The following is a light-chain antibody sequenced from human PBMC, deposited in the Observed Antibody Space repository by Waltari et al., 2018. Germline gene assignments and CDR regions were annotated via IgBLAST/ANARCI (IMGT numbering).Light chain of an antibody. J-gene: IGLJ3*02. CDR2: RNN. CDR3: AAWDDSLSGRV. Sequence: QSVLTQPPSASGPPGQRVTISCSWSTSSIYWYQQPPGTAPKLLIHRNNQRPSGVPDRFSGSKSGTSTSLAISGLRSDDEADYYCAAWDDSLSGRVFGGGTKLTVL. V-gene: IGLV1-47*01. CDR1: TSS.